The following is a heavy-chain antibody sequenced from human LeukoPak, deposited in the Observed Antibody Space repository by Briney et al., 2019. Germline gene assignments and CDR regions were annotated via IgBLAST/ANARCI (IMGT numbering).Heavy chain of an antibody. J-gene: IGHJ4*02. Sequence: SETLSLTCTVSGGSISGHFWSWIRQPPGKGLEWIGYIYTSRSTNYNPSLKSRVTISVDTSKNQFSLKLSSVTATDTAMYYCASSVVPAYFDYWGQGTLVTVSS. V-gene: IGHV4-4*09. D-gene: IGHD2-2*01. CDR1: GGSISGHF. CDR2: IYTSRST. CDR3: ASSVVPAYFDY.